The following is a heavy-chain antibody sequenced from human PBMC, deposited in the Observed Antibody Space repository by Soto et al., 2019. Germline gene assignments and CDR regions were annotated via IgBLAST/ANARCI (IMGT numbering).Heavy chain of an antibody. D-gene: IGHD6-19*01. V-gene: IGHV1-18*01. CDR2: ISAYNGNT. Sequence: GASVKVSCKASGYTFTSYGISWVRQAPGQGLEWMGWISAYNGNTNYAQKLQGRVTMTTDTSTSTAYMELRSLRSDDTAVYYCARDSKGGWSLYYYYYYGMDVWGQGTTVTVSS. CDR1: GYTFTSYG. J-gene: IGHJ6*02. CDR3: ARDSKGGWSLYYYYYYGMDV.